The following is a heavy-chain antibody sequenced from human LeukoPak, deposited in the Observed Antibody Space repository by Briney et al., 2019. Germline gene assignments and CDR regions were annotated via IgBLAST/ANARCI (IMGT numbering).Heavy chain of an antibody. CDR1: GFTFRNES. CDR3: AKAAGYGDYRCFDY. Sequence: GGSLRLSCAAYGFTFRNESMNWVRQATGKGLESVSPMRSKSDSIYYADAVKGRFTISGDNAKISLSLQMNSRGAEDAAVYYCAKAAGYGDYRCFDYWGQGTLVTVSS. D-gene: IGHD4-17*01. CDR2: MRSKSDSI. V-gene: IGHV3-21*01. J-gene: IGHJ4*02.